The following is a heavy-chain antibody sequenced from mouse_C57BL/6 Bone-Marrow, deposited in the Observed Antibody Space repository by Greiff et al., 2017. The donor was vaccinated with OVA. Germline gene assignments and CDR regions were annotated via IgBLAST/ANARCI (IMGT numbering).Heavy chain of an antibody. CDR3: ARDGSWFAY. V-gene: IGHV1-82*01. J-gene: IGHJ3*01. Sequence: QVQLQQSGPELVKPGASVKLSCKASGYTFTSYDINWVKQRPGKGLEWIGRIYPGDGDTNYNGKFKGKATLTADKSSSTAYMQLSSLTSEDSAVYFCARDGSWFAYWGQGTLVTVSA. CDR1: GYTFTSYD. CDR2: IYPGDGDT.